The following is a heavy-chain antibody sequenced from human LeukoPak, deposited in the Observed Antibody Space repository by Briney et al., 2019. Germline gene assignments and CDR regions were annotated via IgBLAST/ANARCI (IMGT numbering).Heavy chain of an antibody. CDR3: ARGGHYYDSSGYYGGTNFDY. Sequence: GGPLRLSCAASGFTFSSYWMHWVRQAPGKGLVWVSRINSDGSSTSYADSVKGRFTISRDNAKNTLYLQMNSLRAEDTAVYYCARGGHYYDSSGYYGGTNFDYWGQGTLVTVSS. D-gene: IGHD3-22*01. J-gene: IGHJ4*02. CDR2: INSDGSST. CDR1: GFTFSSYW. V-gene: IGHV3-74*01.